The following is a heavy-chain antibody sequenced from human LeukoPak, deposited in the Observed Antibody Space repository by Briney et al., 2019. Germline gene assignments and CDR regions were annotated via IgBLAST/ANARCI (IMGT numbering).Heavy chain of an antibody. CDR3: ARPLDGYYYYGMDV. Sequence: SGGSLRLFCAASGFIFSSYWMRWVRQAPGKGLEWVANIKQDGSEKYYVDYVKGRFTISRDNAKNSLYLQMNSLRAEDTAVYYCARPLDGYYYYGMDVWGQGTTVTVSS. J-gene: IGHJ6*02. CDR1: GFIFSSYW. V-gene: IGHV3-7*01. CDR2: IKQDGSEK. D-gene: IGHD1-1*01.